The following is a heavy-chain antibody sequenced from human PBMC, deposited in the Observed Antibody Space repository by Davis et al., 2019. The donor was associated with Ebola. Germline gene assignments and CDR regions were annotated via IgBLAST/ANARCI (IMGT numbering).Heavy chain of an antibody. J-gene: IGHJ6*02. D-gene: IGHD1-26*01. CDR2: IYYSGST. CDR1: GGSISSYY. CDR3: ARPGMKRAGIYYYYGMDV. Sequence: SETLSLTCTVSGGSISSYYWSWIRQPPGKGLEWIGYIYYSGSTNYNPSLKSRVTISVDTSKNQFSLKLSSVTAADTAVYYCARPGMKRAGIYYYYGMDVWGQGTTVTVSS. V-gene: IGHV4-59*01.